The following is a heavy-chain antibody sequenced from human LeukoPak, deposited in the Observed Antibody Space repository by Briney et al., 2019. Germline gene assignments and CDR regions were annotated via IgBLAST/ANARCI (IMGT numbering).Heavy chain of an antibody. CDR3: TRARASYYFDY. CDR1: GFTFGDYA. D-gene: IGHD3-10*01. J-gene: IGHJ4*02. CDR2: IRSKAYGGTT. Sequence: GGSLRLSCAASGFTFGDYAMSWVRQAPGKGLEWVGFIRSKAYGGTTEYAASVKGRFTISRDDSRSIAYLQMSSLKTEDTAVCYCTRARASYYFDYWGQGTLVTVSS. V-gene: IGHV3-49*04.